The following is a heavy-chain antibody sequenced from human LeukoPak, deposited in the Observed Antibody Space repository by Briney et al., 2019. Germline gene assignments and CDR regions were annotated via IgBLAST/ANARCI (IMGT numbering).Heavy chain of an antibody. Sequence: GGSLRLSCAASGFTFDDYAMHWVRQAPGKGLEWVSLISWDGGSTYYADSVKGRFTISRDNSKNSLYLQMNSLRAEDTALYYCAKSQDHYYYYMDVWGKGTTVTISS. J-gene: IGHJ6*03. CDR3: AKSQDHYYYYMDV. CDR1: GFTFDDYA. CDR2: ISWDGGST. V-gene: IGHV3-43D*03.